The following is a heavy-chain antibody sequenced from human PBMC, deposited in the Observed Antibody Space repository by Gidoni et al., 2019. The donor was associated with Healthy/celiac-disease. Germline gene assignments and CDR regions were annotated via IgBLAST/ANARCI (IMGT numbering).Heavy chain of an antibody. CDR1: GYSFTRYW. Sequence: EVQLVQSGAEVKKPGESLKISCKGSGYSFTRYWIGWVRQMPGKGLEWMGIIYPGDSDTRYSPSFQGQVTISADKSISTAYLQWSSLKASDTAMYYCARLWDSATNYYYYGMDVWGQGTTVTVSS. CDR2: IYPGDSDT. J-gene: IGHJ6*02. D-gene: IGHD6-25*01. V-gene: IGHV5-51*01. CDR3: ARLWDSATNYYYYGMDV.